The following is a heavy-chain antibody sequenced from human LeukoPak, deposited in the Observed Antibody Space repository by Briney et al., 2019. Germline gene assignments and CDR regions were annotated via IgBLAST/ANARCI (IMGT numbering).Heavy chain of an antibody. Sequence: ASVKVSCKASGYTFTNYGITWVRRVPGQGLEWLGWISAYNGNANYAQNLQDRVTLTSDTSTSTAYMELRSLRSDDTGIYYCARTPKRFGELYQPGDSWGQGTLLTVSS. D-gene: IGHD3-10*01. J-gene: IGHJ4*02. CDR3: ARTPKRFGELYQPGDS. V-gene: IGHV1-18*01. CDR2: ISAYNGNA. CDR1: GYTFTNYG.